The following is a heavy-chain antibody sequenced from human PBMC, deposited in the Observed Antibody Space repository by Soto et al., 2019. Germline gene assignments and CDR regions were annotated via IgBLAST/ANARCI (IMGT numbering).Heavy chain of an antibody. D-gene: IGHD3-22*01. V-gene: IGHV3-23*01. CDR3: ARTRDYYDSSGYIY. J-gene: IGHJ4*02. CDR1: GFTFSSYG. CDR2: ISGSGGST. Sequence: GGFLRLSCAASGFTFSSYGMSWVRQAPGKGLEWVSAISGSGGSTYYADSVKGRFTISRDNSKNTLYLQMNSLRAEDTAVYYCARTRDYYDSSGYIYWGQGTLVTVSS.